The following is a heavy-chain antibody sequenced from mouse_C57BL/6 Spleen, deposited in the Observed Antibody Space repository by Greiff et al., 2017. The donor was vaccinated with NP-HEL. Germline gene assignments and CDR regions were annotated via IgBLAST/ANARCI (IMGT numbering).Heavy chain of an antibody. CDR1: GYAFSSSW. Sequence: QVQLKESGPELVKPGASVKISCKASGYAFSSSWMNWVKQRPGKGLEWIGRIYPGDGDTNYNGKFKGKATLTADKSSSTAYMQLSSLTSEDSAVYFCARWGGPFDYWGQGTTLTVSS. V-gene: IGHV1-82*01. CDR2: IYPGDGDT. J-gene: IGHJ2*01. CDR3: ARWGGPFDY.